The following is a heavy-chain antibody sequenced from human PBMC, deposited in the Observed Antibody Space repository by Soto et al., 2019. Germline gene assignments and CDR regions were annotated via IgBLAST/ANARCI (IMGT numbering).Heavy chain of an antibody. V-gene: IGHV4-39*01. J-gene: IGHJ4*02. CDR1: GGSISSSNYY. CDR3: LRHDQWVGLNVC. CDR2: IYHTGET. Sequence: QLQLQESGPGLVKPSETLSLTCSVSGGSISSSNYYWAWIRQPPGKGLEWIGGIYHTGETYYNPPRTTPVALTVDTSKKRYSRIQISVIAADSALYYCLRHDQWVGLNVCWGRGALVTVSS. D-gene: IGHD1-26*01.